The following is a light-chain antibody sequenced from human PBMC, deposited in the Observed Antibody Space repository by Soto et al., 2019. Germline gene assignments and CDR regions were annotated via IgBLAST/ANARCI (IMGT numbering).Light chain of an antibody. J-gene: IGKJ1*01. Sequence: EIVMTQSPATLSVSPGERATLSCRASQSVSSYLAWYQQKPGRAPRLLIYDASTRATGIPVRFSGSGSGTEFILTISSLQSEDFGVYYCQQNKDWPGTFGQGTKVEIK. CDR1: QSVSSY. CDR2: DAS. CDR3: QQNKDWPGT. V-gene: IGKV3-15*01.